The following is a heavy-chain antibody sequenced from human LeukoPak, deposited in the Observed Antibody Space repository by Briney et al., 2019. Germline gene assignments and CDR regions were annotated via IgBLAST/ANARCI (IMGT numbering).Heavy chain of an antibody. J-gene: IGHJ5*02. V-gene: IGHV4-39*07. CDR2: IYYSGST. D-gene: IGHD1-26*01. Sequence: SETLSLTCTVSGGSITSNSYYWGWIRQPPGNGLEWIGSIYYSGSTYYNPSLKSRVTISVDTSKNQVSLKLSSVTAADTAVYYCARVPVNIWENWFDPWGQGTLVTVSS. CDR1: GGSITSNSYY. CDR3: ARVPVNIWENWFDP.